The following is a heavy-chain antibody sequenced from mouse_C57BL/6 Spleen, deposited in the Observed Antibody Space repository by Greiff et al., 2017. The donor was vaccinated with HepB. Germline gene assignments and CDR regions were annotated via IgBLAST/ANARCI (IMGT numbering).Heavy chain of an antibody. Sequence: QVQLQQSGAELVKPGASVKMSCKASGYTFTTYPIEWMKQNHGKSLEWIGNFHPYNDDTKYNEKFKGKATLTVEKSSSTVYLELSRLTSDDSAVYYCARRRGYDGYYEWYFDVWGTGTTVTVSS. V-gene: IGHV1-47*01. D-gene: IGHD2-3*01. J-gene: IGHJ1*03. CDR1: GYTFTTYP. CDR3: ARRRGYDGYYEWYFDV. CDR2: FHPYNDDT.